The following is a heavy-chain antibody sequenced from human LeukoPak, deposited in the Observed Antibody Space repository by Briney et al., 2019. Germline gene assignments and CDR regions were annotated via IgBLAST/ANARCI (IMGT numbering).Heavy chain of an antibody. D-gene: IGHD3-22*01. CDR3: ASRSNYYDSSGYYYGN. V-gene: IGHV4-34*01. CDR2: INHSGST. J-gene: IGHJ4*02. CDR1: GGSFSGYY. Sequence: SETLSLTCAVYGGSFSGYYWSWIRQPPGKGLEWIGEINHSGSTNYNPSLKSRVTISVGTSKNQFSLKLSSVTAADTAVYYCASRSNYYDSSGYYYGNWGQGTLVTVSS.